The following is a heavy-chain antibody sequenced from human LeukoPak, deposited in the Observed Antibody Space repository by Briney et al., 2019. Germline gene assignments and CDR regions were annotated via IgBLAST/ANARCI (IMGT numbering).Heavy chain of an antibody. CDR3: ARVQRDSSGLSVIDY. CDR1: GGTFSSYA. Sequence: ASVKVSCKASGGTFSSYAISWVRQAPGQGLEWMGRIIPILGIANYAQKFQGRVTITADKSTSTAYMELSSLRSEDTAVYYCARVQRDSSGLSVIDYWGQGTLVTVSS. CDR2: IIPILGIA. J-gene: IGHJ4*02. D-gene: IGHD3-22*01. V-gene: IGHV1-69*04.